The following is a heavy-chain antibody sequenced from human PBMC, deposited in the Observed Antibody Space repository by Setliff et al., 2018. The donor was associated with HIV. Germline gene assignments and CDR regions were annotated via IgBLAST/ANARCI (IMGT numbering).Heavy chain of an antibody. J-gene: IGHJ4*02. CDR1: GHTFTNYY. Sequence: ASVKVSCKASGHTFTNYYMHWVRQAPGQGLEWMGVINPSSGGTHYAQKFQGRVTMARDTSTTTVYMDLSSLTSEDTAVYFCVRDRGDATIFSWGHYFDYWGPGTQVTVSS. D-gene: IGHD3-3*01. CDR3: VRDRGDATIFSWGHYFDY. V-gene: IGHV1-46*01. CDR2: INPSSGGT.